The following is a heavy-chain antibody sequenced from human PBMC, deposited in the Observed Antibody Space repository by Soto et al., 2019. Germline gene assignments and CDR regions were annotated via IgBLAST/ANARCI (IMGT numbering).Heavy chain of an antibody. Sequence: PSETLSLTCAVYGGSFSAYYWSWVRQPPGKGLEWMGEIIHSESTKYNPSLKSRVTIAVDTSKNQFSLKLSSVTAADTAVYYCARQRPTDGRWEFANYDGMDAWGQGTPVTVSS. D-gene: IGHD1-26*01. CDR1: GGSFSAYY. V-gene: IGHV4-34*12. J-gene: IGHJ6*02. CDR3: ARQRPTDGRWEFANYDGMDA. CDR2: IIHSEST.